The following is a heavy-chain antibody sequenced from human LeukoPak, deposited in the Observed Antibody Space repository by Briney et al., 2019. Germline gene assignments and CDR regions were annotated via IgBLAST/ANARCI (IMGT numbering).Heavy chain of an antibody. CDR3: VREEEGDGYNKRANYFDY. CDR2: IIPIFGTA. D-gene: IGHD5-24*01. V-gene: IGHV1-69*13. J-gene: IGHJ4*02. Sequence: SVKVSCKASGGTFSSYAISWVRQAPGQGLEWMGGIIPIFGTANYAQKFQGRVTITADESTSTAYMELSSLRSEDTAVYYCVREEEGDGYNKRANYFDYWGQGTLVTVSS. CDR1: GGTFSSYA.